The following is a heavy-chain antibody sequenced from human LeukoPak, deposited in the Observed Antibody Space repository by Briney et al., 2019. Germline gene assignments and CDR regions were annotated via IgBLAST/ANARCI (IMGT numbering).Heavy chain of an antibody. CDR3: ARDFYRGNIVATMGDAFDY. Sequence: HSQTLSLTCAIPGDSVSSNSAAWNWIRQSPSRGLEWLGRTYYRSKWYNDYAVSVKSRITINPDTSKNQFSLQLNSVTPEDTAVYYCARDFYRGNIVATMGDAFDYWGQGTLVAVSS. CDR1: GDSVSSNSAA. J-gene: IGHJ4*02. V-gene: IGHV6-1*01. CDR2: TYYRSKWYN. D-gene: IGHD5-12*01.